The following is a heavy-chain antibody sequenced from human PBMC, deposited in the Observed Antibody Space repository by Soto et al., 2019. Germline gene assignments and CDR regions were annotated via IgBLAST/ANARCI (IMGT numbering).Heavy chain of an antibody. CDR1: GGSISSNY. V-gene: IGHV4-59*01. CDR2: VYNSGST. D-gene: IGHD6-13*01. CDR3: ARYRRESVAGYTLDN. J-gene: IGHJ4*02. Sequence: PSETLSLTCTVSGGSISSNYWTWIRQPPGKGLEWIGYVYNSGSTNYNPSLKSRVTISEDTSKSQFSLKVNSMTAADTAVYYCARYRRESVAGYTLDNWGQGILVTVSS.